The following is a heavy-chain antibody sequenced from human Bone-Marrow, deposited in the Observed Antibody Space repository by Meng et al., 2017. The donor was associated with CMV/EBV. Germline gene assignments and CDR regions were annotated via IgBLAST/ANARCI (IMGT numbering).Heavy chain of an antibody. D-gene: IGHD6-13*01. V-gene: IGHV4-34*01. CDR1: GGSFSGYH. J-gene: IGHJ4*02. Sequence: SETLSLTCVVYGGSFSGYHWSWIRQPPGKGLEWIGEINHSGSTNYNPSLKSRVTISVDTSKNQFSLKLSSVTAADTAVYYCARRRSSSWYHFDYWGQGTLVTVSS. CDR3: ARRRSSSWYHFDY. CDR2: INHSGST.